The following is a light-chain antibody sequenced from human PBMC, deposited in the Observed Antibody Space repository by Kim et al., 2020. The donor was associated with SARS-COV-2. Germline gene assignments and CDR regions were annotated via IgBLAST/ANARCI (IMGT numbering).Light chain of an antibody. CDR2: GNS. J-gene: IGLJ3*02. Sequence: TRASTGSATNIGAVYDVHWYKHLPATAPKLLIYGNSNRPSGVPDPFSGSKSGTSASLAITGLQAEDEADYYCQSYDSSLSGLWVFGGGTKLTVL. V-gene: IGLV1-40*01. CDR3: QSYDSSLSGLWV. CDR1: ATNIGAVYD.